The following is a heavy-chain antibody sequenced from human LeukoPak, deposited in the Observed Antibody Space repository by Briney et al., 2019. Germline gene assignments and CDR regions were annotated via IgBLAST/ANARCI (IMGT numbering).Heavy chain of an antibody. CDR2: IYYSGRT. J-gene: IGHJ4*02. CDR1: GGSMSSSRYD. CDR3: ARQSYYDSSGYYHY. V-gene: IGHV4-39*01. D-gene: IGHD3-22*01. Sequence: PSETLSLTCTVSGGSMSSSRYDWGWFRHPPGKGLEWGGSIYYSGRTYYNPSRNSRVTISVDTSKNQFSLKLSSVTAADTAVYYCARQSYYDSSGYYHYWGQGTLVTVSS.